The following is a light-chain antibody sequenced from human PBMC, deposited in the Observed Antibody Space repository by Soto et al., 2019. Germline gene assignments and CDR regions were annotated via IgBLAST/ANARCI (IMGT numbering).Light chain of an antibody. CDR2: NVY. V-gene: IGLV2-14*03. Sequence: QSALTQPASVSGSPGQSITSSCTGTSSDVGAYNFVSWHQQHPGKAPKLMIYNVYDRPSGISYRFSGSKSGNTASLTISGLQGEDEADYYCSAYTGSRTYVLGTGTKLTVL. J-gene: IGLJ1*01. CDR3: SAYTGSRTYV. CDR1: SSDVGAYNF.